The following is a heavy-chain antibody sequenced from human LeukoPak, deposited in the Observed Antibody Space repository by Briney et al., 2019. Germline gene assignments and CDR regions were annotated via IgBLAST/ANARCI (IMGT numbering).Heavy chain of an antibody. CDR1: GFTFSSYA. D-gene: IGHD1-26*01. Sequence: PGGSLRLSCAASGFTFSSYAMSWVRQAPGKGLEWVANIKQDGSEKYYVDSVKGRFTISRDNAKNSLYLQMNSLRAEDTAVYYCAKGPDSGPWGQGTLVTVSS. V-gene: IGHV3-7*01. J-gene: IGHJ5*02. CDR3: AKGPDSGP. CDR2: IKQDGSEK.